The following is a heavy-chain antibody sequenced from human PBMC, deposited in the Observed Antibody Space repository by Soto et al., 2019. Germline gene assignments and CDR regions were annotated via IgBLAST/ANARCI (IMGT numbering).Heavy chain of an antibody. CDR3: ARDFPYYESSDSYFDY. Sequence: SQTLSLTCAISGDSVSGNSAAWNWIRQSPSRGLEWLGRTYYRSKWYNDYAVSVKSRITVTPDTSKNQLSLHLNSVTPEDTAVYYCARDFPYYESSDSYFDYWGQGALVTVSS. D-gene: IGHD3-16*01. CDR1: GDSVSGNSAA. V-gene: IGHV6-1*01. J-gene: IGHJ4*02. CDR2: TYYRSKWYN.